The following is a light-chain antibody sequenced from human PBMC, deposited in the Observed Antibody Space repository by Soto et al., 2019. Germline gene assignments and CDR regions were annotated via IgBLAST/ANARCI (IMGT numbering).Light chain of an antibody. CDR2: EDN. CDR1: SGSIASNY. Sequence: NFMLTQPHSVSESPGKTVTISCTRSSGSIASNYVQWYQQRPGSAPTTVIYEDNQRPSGVPDRFSGSIDSSSNSASLTIAGLKTGDEAYYYCQSYDSSNQGVFGTGTKLTVL. J-gene: IGLJ1*01. CDR3: QSYDSSNQGV. V-gene: IGLV6-57*04.